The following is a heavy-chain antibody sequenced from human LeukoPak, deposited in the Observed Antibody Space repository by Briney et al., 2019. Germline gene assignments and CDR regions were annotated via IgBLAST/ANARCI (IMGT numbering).Heavy chain of an antibody. CDR3: ARDQGYTYGQTHYFDL. J-gene: IGHJ4*02. CDR1: GVSINPYY. V-gene: IGHV4-4*07. D-gene: IGHD5-18*01. Sequence: TPSETLSPTCSVSGVSINPYYWSWIRQSAGKGLEWIGRVYASGTTNYHPSLNGRVTLSVDMSKNHFSLRLSSVTAADTAVYYCARDQGYTYGQTHYFDLWGQGILVTVSS. CDR2: VYASGTT.